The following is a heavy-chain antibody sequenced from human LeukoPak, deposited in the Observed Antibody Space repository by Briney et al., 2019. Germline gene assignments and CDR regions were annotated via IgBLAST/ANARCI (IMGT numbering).Heavy chain of an antibody. CDR1: GGSISSYY. J-gene: IGHJ5*02. Sequence: SETLSLTCTVSGGSISSYYWSWIRQPPGKGLEWIGYIYYSGSTNYNPSLKSRVTISVDTSKNQFSLKLSSVTAADTAVYYCARSSGSYQGPWGQGTLVTVSS. CDR3: ARSSGSYQGP. V-gene: IGHV4-59*01. D-gene: IGHD3-10*01. CDR2: IYYSGST.